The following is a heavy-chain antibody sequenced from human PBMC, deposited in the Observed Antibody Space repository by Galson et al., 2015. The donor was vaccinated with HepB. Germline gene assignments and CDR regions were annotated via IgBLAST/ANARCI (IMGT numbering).Heavy chain of an antibody. CDR1: GYTFTNFA. CDR2: INTNTGNP. V-gene: IGHV7-4-1*02. J-gene: IGHJ4*02. D-gene: IGHD2-15*01. CDR3: VRDLYGSGGY. Sequence: SVKVSCKASGYTFTNFAMNWVRQAPGQGLEWMGWINTNTGNPTYAQGFTGRFVFSLDTSVSTAYMQISSLKAEDTAMYYCVRDLYGSGGYWGQGTLVTVSS.